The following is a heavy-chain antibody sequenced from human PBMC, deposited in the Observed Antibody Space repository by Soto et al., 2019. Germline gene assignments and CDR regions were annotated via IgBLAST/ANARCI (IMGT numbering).Heavy chain of an antibody. V-gene: IGHV2-5*02. D-gene: IGHD3-9*01. CDR1: GFSLNNSGVG. CDR3: AHGTFDYGILTGFYDNWFDP. Sequence: QITLRESGPTLVKPTQTLTLTCTFSGFSLNNSGVGVGWIRQPPGKALEWLALIYWDGDQRYSPSLKSRLYITKDSSKNQVVLRMTNMDPVDTATYYCAHGTFDYGILTGFYDNWFDPWGQGTLVTVSS. CDR2: IYWDGDQ. J-gene: IGHJ5*02.